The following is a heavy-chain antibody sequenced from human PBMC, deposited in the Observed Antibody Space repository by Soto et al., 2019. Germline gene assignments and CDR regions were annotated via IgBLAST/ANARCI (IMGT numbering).Heavy chain of an antibody. CDR2: FSGSGGST. CDR3: AKDRVFVRLGELSLPAVRYGMDV. CDR1: GFTFSSYA. Sequence: GGSLRLSCAASGFTFSSYAMSWVRQAPGKGLEWVSAFSGSGGSTYYADSVKGRFTISRDNSKNTLYLQMNSLRAEDTAVYYCAKDRVFVRLGELSLPAVRYGMDVWGQGTTVTVSS. V-gene: IGHV3-23*01. D-gene: IGHD3-16*02. J-gene: IGHJ6*02.